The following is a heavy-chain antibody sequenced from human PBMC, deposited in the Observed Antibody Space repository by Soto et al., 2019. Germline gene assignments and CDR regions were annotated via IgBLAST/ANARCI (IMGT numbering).Heavy chain of an antibody. CDR1: GGSISSYY. D-gene: IGHD3-3*01. V-gene: IGHV4-59*01. CDR3: ARGDFWERFDY. Sequence: PSETLSLTCTVSGGSISSYYWSWIRQPPGKGLEWIGYIYYSGSTNYNPSLKSRVTISVDTSKNQFSLKLSSVTAADTAVYYCARGDFWERFDYWGQGTLVTVSS. CDR2: IYYSGST. J-gene: IGHJ4*02.